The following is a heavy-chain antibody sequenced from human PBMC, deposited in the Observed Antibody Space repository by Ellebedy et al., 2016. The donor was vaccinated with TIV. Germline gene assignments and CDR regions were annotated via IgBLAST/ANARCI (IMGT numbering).Heavy chain of an antibody. CDR2: IYYSGTS. CDR1: GGSISITSYY. CDR3: ARGHGSGSYFDWYFDS. D-gene: IGHD3-10*01. V-gene: IGHV4-39*07. Sequence: MPSETLSLTCTVSGGSISITSYYWGWIRQPPGKGLEWIGSIYYSGTSYYNPSLKSRVTMLVDTSRNQFSLNLSSVTAADTAVYYCARGHGSGSYFDWYFDSWGRGTLVTVSS. J-gene: IGHJ2*01.